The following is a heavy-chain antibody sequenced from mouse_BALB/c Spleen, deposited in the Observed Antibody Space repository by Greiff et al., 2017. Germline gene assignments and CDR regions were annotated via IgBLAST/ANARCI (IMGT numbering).Heavy chain of an antibody. CDR1: GYNFTSYW. CDR3: ARGGNYDY. D-gene: IGHD2-1*01. V-gene: IGHV1-55*01. CDR2: IYPGSGST. J-gene: IGHJ2*01. Sequence: VQLQQPGAELVKPGTSVKLSCKASGYNFTSYWINWVKLRPGQGLEWIGDIYPGSGSTNYNEKFKSKATLTVDTSSSTAYMQLSSLASEDSALYYCARGGNYDYWGEGTTLTVSS.